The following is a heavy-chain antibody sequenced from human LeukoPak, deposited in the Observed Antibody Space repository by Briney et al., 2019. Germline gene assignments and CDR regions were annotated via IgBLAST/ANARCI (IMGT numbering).Heavy chain of an antibody. Sequence: PGGSLRLSCAASGFTFSGSAMHWVRQASGKGLEWVGRIRSKANSYATAYAASVKGRFTISRDDSKNTAYLQMNSLKTEDTAVYYCTRDRDTAMGDYYYGMDVWGQGTTVTVSS. CDR2: IRSKANSYAT. CDR3: TRDRDTAMGDYYYGMDV. D-gene: IGHD5-18*01. J-gene: IGHJ6*02. CDR1: GFTFSGSA. V-gene: IGHV3-73*01.